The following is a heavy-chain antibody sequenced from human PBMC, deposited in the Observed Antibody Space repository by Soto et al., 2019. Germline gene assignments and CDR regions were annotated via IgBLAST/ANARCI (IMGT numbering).Heavy chain of an antibody. Sequence: ASVKVSCKASGYTFTSYYMHWVRQAPGQGLEWMGIINPSGGSTSYAQKFQGRVTMTRDTSTSTVYMELSSLRSEDTAVYYCARDGRCSGGSCPPGFDPWGQGTLVTVSS. J-gene: IGHJ5*02. CDR2: INPSGGST. CDR3: ARDGRCSGGSCPPGFDP. CDR1: GYTFTSYY. D-gene: IGHD2-15*01. V-gene: IGHV1-46*01.